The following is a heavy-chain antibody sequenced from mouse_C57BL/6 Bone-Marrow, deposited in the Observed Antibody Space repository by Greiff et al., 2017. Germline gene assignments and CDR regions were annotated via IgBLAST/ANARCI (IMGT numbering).Heavy chain of an antibody. V-gene: IGHV1-59*01. Sequence: QVQLQQPGAELVRPGTSVKLSCKASGYTFTSYWMHWVKQRPGQGLEWIGVIDPSDSYTNYNQKFKGKATLTVDTSSSTAYMQLSSLTSEDSAVYYCARGYCSNPCAYWGQGTLVTVSA. CDR1: GYTFTSYW. J-gene: IGHJ3*01. D-gene: IGHD2-5*01. CDR3: ARGYCSNPCAY. CDR2: IDPSDSYT.